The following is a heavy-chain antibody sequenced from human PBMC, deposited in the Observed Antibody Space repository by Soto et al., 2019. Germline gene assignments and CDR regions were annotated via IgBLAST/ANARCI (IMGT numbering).Heavy chain of an antibody. CDR2: VFYTGIT. D-gene: IGHD1-26*01. CDR3: GARAIVRATPYNS. Sequence: TSETLSLTCTVSGGSISSYYWSWIRQPPGKGLEWIGYVFYTGITSYNPSLKSLVSISVDTSKSQCSLNLSSMTSADTAVYYCGARAIVRATPYNSWGRGNLVTVS. V-gene: IGHV4-59*01. J-gene: IGHJ4*02. CDR1: GGSISSYY.